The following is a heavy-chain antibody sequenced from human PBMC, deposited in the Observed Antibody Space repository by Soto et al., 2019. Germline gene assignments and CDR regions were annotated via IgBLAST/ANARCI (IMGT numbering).Heavy chain of an antibody. CDR3: ASVADGMDV. D-gene: IGHD5-12*01. CDR2: ISHVGST. V-gene: IGHV4-4*02. J-gene: IGHJ6*02. CDR1: GGSISSNW. Sequence: QVQLQESGPGLVKPSGTLSLTCVVSGGSISSNWWSWVRQPPGKGLEWIGEISHVGSTNYNPSLKXRXTXXVDKSKNQFSLNLNSVTAAATAVYYGASVADGMDVWGRGTTVTVSS.